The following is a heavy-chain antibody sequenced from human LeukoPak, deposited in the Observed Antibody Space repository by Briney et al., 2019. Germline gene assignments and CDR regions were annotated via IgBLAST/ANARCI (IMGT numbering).Heavy chain of an antibody. J-gene: IGHJ4*02. D-gene: IGHD5-24*01. CDR1: GGSISSYY. CDR2: IYYSGST. V-gene: IGHV4-59*01. CDR3: ASSPGYNSRGYYFNY. Sequence: SETLSLTCTVSGGSISSYYWSWIRQPPGKGLEWIGYIYYSGSTNYNPSLKSRVTISVDTSKNQFSLKLSSVTAADTAVYYCASSPGYNSRGYYFNYWGQGTLVTVSS.